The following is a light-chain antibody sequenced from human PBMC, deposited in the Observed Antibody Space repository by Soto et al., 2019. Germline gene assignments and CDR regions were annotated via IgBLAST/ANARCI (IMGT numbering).Light chain of an antibody. Sequence: HSVLTQPASVSGSPGQSITISCTGTSSDIGSYNRVSWYQQPPGTAPKLIIYEVNNRPSGVPDRFSGSKSGNTASLTISGLQAEDEADYYCNSFTTSSTYVFGTGTKVTV. CDR3: NSFTTSSTYV. V-gene: IGLV2-18*02. CDR1: SSDIGSYNR. CDR2: EVN. J-gene: IGLJ1*01.